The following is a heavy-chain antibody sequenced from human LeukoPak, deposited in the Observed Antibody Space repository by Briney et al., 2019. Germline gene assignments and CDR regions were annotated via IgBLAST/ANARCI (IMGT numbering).Heavy chain of an antibody. J-gene: IGHJ4*02. Sequence: SETLSLTCTVSGYSISSGYYWGWIRKPPGKGLEWIGSIYHSGSTYYNPSLKSRVTISVDTSKNQFSLKLSSVTAADTAVYYCARDSGKYSSSGQWLVLDYWGQGTLVTVSS. CDR3: ARDSGKYSSSGQWLVLDY. CDR1: GYSISSGYY. V-gene: IGHV4-38-2*02. CDR2: IYHSGST. D-gene: IGHD6-19*01.